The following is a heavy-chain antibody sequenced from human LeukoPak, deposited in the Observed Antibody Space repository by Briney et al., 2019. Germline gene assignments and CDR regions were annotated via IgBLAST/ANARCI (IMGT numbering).Heavy chain of an antibody. CDR2: ISSSGNII. J-gene: IGHJ3*02. D-gene: IGHD4-17*01. V-gene: IGHV3-11*04. CDR3: AREEREQASTLTNAFDI. Sequence: GGSLRLSCAASGFTFSDYNISWIRQAPGKGLEWVSYISSSGNIIYYADSVKGRFTVSRDNAKDSLFLQMNSLRAEDTAVYYCAREEREQASTLTNAFDIWGQGTMVTVSS. CDR1: GFTFSDYN.